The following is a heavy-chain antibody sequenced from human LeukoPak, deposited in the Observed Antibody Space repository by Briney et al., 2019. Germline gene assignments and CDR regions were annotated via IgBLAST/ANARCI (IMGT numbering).Heavy chain of an antibody. D-gene: IGHD4-11*01. CDR3: ASETTVFYGWFDP. CDR2: ISDDGSNK. V-gene: IGHV3-30-3*01. J-gene: IGHJ5*02. Sequence: PGGSLRLSCAASGFTFSSHAMHWVRQAPGKGLEWVAVISDDGSNKYYGDSVKGRFTISRDNSKNTLYLQMNSLRAEDTAVYYCASETTVFYGWFDPWGQGTLVTVSS. CDR1: GFTFSSHA.